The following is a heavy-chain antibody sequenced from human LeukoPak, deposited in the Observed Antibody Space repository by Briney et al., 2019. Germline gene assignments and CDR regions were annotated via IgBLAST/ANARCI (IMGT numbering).Heavy chain of an antibody. D-gene: IGHD4-17*01. CDR3: AREDPQTTVPEGMDV. CDR1: GGSLSYYY. J-gene: IGHJ6*02. V-gene: IGHV4-59*01. Sequence: SETLSLTCTVSGGSLSYYYWSWIRQSPGKGLEWIGYIYYSGTTNYNPSLKSRVTISVDTSKNQFSLQLRSVTAADTAVYYCAREDPQTTVPEGMDVWGQGTTVTVSS. CDR2: IYYSGTT.